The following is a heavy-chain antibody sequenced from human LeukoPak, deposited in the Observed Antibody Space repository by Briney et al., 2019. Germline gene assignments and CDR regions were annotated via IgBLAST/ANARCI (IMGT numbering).Heavy chain of an antibody. Sequence: GGTLRLSCAASGFTFRSYWMHWVRKDQGTGRMWDSRINSDGSGTNYADSVKGRFTISRDNAKNTLYLQMNSLRAEDTAVYYCARVQGGTYLFDYWGQGTLVTVSS. D-gene: IGHD1-26*01. CDR1: GFTFRSYW. J-gene: IGHJ4*02. CDR2: INSDGSGT. CDR3: ARVQGGTYLFDY. V-gene: IGHV3-74*01.